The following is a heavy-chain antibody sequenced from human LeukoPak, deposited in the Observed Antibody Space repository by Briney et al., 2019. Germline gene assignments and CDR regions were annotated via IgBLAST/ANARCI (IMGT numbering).Heavy chain of an antibody. CDR1: GFTFSSYA. Sequence: GGSLRLSCAASGFTFSSYAMHWVRQAPGKGLEWVAVVWYDGSNKYYADSVKGRFIISRDHSKNTLYLQMKSLRAEDTAVYYCARELEIAVAGTLGYWGQGTLVTVSS. CDR2: VWYDGSNK. D-gene: IGHD6-19*01. CDR3: ARELEIAVAGTLGY. J-gene: IGHJ4*02. V-gene: IGHV3-33*01.